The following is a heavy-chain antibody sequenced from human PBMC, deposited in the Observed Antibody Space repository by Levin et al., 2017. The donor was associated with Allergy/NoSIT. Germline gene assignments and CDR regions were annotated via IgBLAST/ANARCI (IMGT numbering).Heavy chain of an antibody. CDR3: ARGGVVVPAAPYGMDV. CDR1: GYTFTSYD. J-gene: IGHJ6*02. V-gene: IGHV1-8*01. D-gene: IGHD2-2*01. CDR2: MNPNSGNT. Sequence: ASVKVSCKASGYTFTSYDINWVRQATGQGLEWMGWMNPNSGNTGYAQKFQGRVTMTRNTSISTAYMELSSLRSEDTAVYYCARGGVVVPAAPYGMDVWGQGTTVTVSS.